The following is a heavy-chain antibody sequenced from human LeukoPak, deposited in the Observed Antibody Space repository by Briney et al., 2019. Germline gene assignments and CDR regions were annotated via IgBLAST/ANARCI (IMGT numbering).Heavy chain of an antibody. V-gene: IGHV3-30-3*01. CDR1: GTYW. CDR2: ISYDGSNK. CDR3: ARGMLPEDFDY. Sequence: GGSLRLSCAASGTYWMHWVRQAPGKGLEWVAVISYDGSNKYYADSVKGRFTISRDNSKNTLYLQMNSLRAEDTAVYYCARGMLPEDFDYWGQGTLVTVSS. D-gene: IGHD1-14*01. J-gene: IGHJ4*02.